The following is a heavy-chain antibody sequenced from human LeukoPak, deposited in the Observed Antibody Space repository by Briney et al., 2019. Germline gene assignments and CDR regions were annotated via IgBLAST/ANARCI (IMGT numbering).Heavy chain of an antibody. CDR2: INSNNGGT. CDR1: VYTFTCYY. CDR3: ASPAPYYDNSGYYPLDY. V-gene: IGHV1-2*02. D-gene: IGHD3-22*01. Sequence: ASVNVSCKASVYTFTCYYMRWVRQAPGQGLEWMGWINSNNGGTNYAQKFQGRVTMTRDTSISTAYMELSSLRSDDTAVYYCASPAPYYDNSGYYPLDYWGQGTLVTVSS. J-gene: IGHJ4*02.